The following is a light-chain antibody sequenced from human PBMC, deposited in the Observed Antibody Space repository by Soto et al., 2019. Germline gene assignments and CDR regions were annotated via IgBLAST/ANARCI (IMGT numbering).Light chain of an antibody. V-gene: IGKV1-39*01. CDR2: RAS. J-gene: IGKJ1*01. CDR3: QQSYSSPPWT. Sequence: DIQMTQSPSTLSASVGDRVTITCRASQSISSYLNWYQQKPGTAPRLLIYRASSVKSGVPPRFSGSGSGRDFTLTISSLRPEDSATYFCQQSYSSPPWTFGQGTK. CDR1: QSISSY.